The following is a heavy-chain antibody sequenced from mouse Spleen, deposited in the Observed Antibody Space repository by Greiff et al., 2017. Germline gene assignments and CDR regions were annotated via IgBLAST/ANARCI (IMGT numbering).Heavy chain of an antibody. J-gene: IGHJ3*01. V-gene: IGHV1-69*01. CDR3: ARSEDYRYDAWFAY. CDR2: IDPSDSYT. CDR1: GYTFTSYW. Sequence: QVQLKQPGAELVMPGASVKLSCKASGYTFTSYWMHWVKQRPGQGLEWIGEIDPSDSYTNYNQKFKGKATLTVDKSSSTAYMQLSSLTSEDSAVYYCARSEDYRYDAWFAYWGQGTLVTVSA. D-gene: IGHD2-14*01.